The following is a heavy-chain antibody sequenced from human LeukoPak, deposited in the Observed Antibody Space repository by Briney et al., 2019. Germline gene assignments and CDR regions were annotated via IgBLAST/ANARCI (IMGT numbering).Heavy chain of an antibody. CDR1: GGSISSYY. CDR2: IYYSGST. CDR3: ARITPYYYYMDV. V-gene: IGHV4-59*01. Sequence: SETLSLTCTVSGGSISSYYWSWIRQPPGKGLEWIGYIYYSGSTNYNPSLKSRVTISVDASKNQFSLKLSSVTAADTAVYYCARITPYYYYMDVWGKGTTVTVSS. D-gene: IGHD3-16*01. J-gene: IGHJ6*03.